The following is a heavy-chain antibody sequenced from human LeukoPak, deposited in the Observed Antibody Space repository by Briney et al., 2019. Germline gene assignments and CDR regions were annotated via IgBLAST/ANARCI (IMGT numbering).Heavy chain of an antibody. CDR3: ARDPRWLTPDCTSTSCYENYFDP. D-gene: IGHD2-2*01. V-gene: IGHV4-38-2*02. CDR1: GYSISSGYQ. Sequence: SETLSLTCAVSGYSISSGYQWAWIRQPPGKTLEWIGSIYHSGSAHYNPSLKSGVTISVDRSNNQFSLRLSSVTAADTAVYYCARDPRWLTPDCTSTSCYENYFDPWGQGTLVTVSS. CDR2: IYHSGSA. J-gene: IGHJ5*02.